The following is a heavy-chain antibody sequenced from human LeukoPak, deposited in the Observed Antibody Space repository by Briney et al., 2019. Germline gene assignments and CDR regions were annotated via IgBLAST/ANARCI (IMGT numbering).Heavy chain of an antibody. V-gene: IGHV4-4*07. D-gene: IGHD3-10*01. CDR2: IYTNGNT. J-gene: IGHJ3*02. CDR1: GDSINSYY. Sequence: SETLSLTCTVSGDSINSYYWNWIRQPAGKGLEWIGRIYTNGNTNYHPSLKSRVTMSIDMSRNQFSLTLTSLTAADTAVYYCASVKTYGSDAYDMWGQGTMVTVSS. CDR3: ASVKTYGSDAYDM.